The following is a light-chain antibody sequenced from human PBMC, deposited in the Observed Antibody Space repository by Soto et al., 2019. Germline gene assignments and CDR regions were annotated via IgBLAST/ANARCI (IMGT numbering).Light chain of an antibody. J-gene: IGKJ4*01. Sequence: DLQMTQSPSSLSASLGDRVTITCRASQGIGVYLAWFQQKPGNVPKLLIYAASTLQSGVPSRLSGSGSGTDFTLTIRSLQPEDVATYYCQKYNSAPLTFGGGTKVEIK. V-gene: IGKV1-27*01. CDR3: QKYNSAPLT. CDR1: QGIGVY. CDR2: AAS.